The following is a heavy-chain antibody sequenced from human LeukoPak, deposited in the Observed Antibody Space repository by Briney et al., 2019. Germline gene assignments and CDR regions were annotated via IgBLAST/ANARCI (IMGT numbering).Heavy chain of an antibody. J-gene: IGHJ6*03. CDR1: GYTFTGYY. Sequence: ASVKVSCKASGYTFTGYYMHWVRQAPGQGLEWMGWINPNSGGTNYAQKFQGRVTMTRDTSISTAYMELSRLRSDDTAVYYCARDLRESHYYYMDVRGKGTTVTVSS. CDR2: INPNSGGT. D-gene: IGHD5-24*01. V-gene: IGHV1-2*02. CDR3: ARDLRESHYYYMDV.